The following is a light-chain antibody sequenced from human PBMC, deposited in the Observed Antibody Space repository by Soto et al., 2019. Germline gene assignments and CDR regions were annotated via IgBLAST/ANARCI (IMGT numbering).Light chain of an antibody. CDR1: QSISSD. CDR3: QQYNKWPPKYT. Sequence: EIVMTQSPVTLSVSPGERATLSCRASQSISSDLAWYQQKPGQAPRLLIYGASTRATDIPARISGSGSGTDFTLTISRLQSEDFAVYYCQQYNKWPPKYTFGQGTKLEIK. CDR2: GAS. J-gene: IGKJ2*01. V-gene: IGKV3-15*01.